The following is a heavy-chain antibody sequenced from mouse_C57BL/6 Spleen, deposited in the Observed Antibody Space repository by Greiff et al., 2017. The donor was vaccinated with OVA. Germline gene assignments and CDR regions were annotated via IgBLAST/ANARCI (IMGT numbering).Heavy chain of an antibody. CDR1: GYTFTSYW. CDR3: ASPSYSNYPYYFDY. V-gene: IGHV1-64*01. D-gene: IGHD2-5*01. Sequence: QVQLQQSGAELVKPGASVKLSCKASGYTFTSYWMHWVKQRPGKGLEWIGMIYPNSGSSNYNEKFKRKATLTVYKSSRTAYMQLSSLTSEYSAVYYCASPSYSNYPYYFDYWGQGTTLTVSS. CDR2: IYPNSGSS. J-gene: IGHJ2*01.